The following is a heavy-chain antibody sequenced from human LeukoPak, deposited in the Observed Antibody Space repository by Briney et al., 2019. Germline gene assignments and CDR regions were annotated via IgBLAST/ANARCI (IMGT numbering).Heavy chain of an antibody. CDR2: IKEDGSEK. J-gene: IGHJ4*02. V-gene: IGHV3-7*01. CDR3: ARYCSSGSCYDY. Sequence: AGGSLRLSCAAPGFTFSSYWMSWVRQAPGKGLEWVANIKEDGSEKYYVDSVTGRFTISRDNAKNSLNLQMNSLRAEDTAVYYCARYCSSGSCYDYWGQGTLVTVSS. D-gene: IGHD2-15*01. CDR1: GFTFSSYW.